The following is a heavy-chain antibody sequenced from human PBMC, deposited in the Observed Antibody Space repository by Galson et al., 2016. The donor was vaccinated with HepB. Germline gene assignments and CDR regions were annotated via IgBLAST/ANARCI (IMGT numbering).Heavy chain of an antibody. Sequence: SLRLSCAASGFIFTTYWMDWVRQAPGKGLEWVANTNQDGSVKYYVDSVRGRFTVSRDNSKNSLYLQMNSLRVEDTAVYYCATQLDFWGQGTLVTVSS. V-gene: IGHV3-7*01. CDR1: GFIFTTYW. CDR3: ATQLDF. J-gene: IGHJ4*02. CDR2: TNQDGSVK.